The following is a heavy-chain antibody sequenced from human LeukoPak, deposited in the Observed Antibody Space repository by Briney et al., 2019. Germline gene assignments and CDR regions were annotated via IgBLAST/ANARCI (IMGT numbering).Heavy chain of an antibody. J-gene: IGHJ4*02. V-gene: IGHV3-7*01. CDR1: GFTFSSYW. D-gene: IGHD3-10*01. Sequence: PGGSLRLSCAASGFTFSSYWMSWVRQAPGKGLEWVANIKQDGSEKYYVDSVKGRFTISRDNSKNTLYLQMNSLRAEDTAVYYCAKDRDYYGSGSYPLDYWGQGTLVTVSS. CDR2: IKQDGSEK. CDR3: AKDRDYYGSGSYPLDY.